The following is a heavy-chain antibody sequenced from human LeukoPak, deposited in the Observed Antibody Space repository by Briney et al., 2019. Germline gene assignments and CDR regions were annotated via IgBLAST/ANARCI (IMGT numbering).Heavy chain of an antibody. Sequence: SETLSLTCTVSGDSISSYYWSWIRQPAGKGLEWIGRIYTTGNTNYDPSLKSRVTMSIDTSKKQFSLKLSSATAADTAVYYCARGKYYYDSNSSYRYFDPWGQGTLVTVSS. CDR2: IYTTGNT. J-gene: IGHJ5*02. V-gene: IGHV4-4*07. D-gene: IGHD3-22*01. CDR3: ARGKYYYDSNSSYRYFDP. CDR1: GDSISSYY.